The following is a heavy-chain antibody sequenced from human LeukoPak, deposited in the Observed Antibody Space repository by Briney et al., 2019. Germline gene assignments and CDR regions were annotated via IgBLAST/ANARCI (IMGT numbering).Heavy chain of an antibody. CDR2: ISGSGGST. J-gene: IGHJ4*02. CDR1: GFTFSSYA. V-gene: IGHV3-23*01. D-gene: IGHD3-9*01. CDR3: AKEGVRLVIKMIDY. Sequence: GGSLRLSCAASGFTFSSYAMSWVRQAPGKGLEWVSAISGSGGSTYYADSVKGRFTIPRDNSKNTLYLQMNSLRAEDTAVYYCAKEGVRLVIKMIDYWGQGTLVTVSS.